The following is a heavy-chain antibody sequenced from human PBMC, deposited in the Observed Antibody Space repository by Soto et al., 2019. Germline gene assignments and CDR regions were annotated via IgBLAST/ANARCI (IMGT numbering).Heavy chain of an antibody. CDR3: ARCKSSSWYYFDY. J-gene: IGHJ4*02. V-gene: IGHV3-21*05. CDR1: GFSISSPT. CDR2: ISSSSSYT. Sequence: GGSLRLSCAAPGFSISSPTMNWVRQAPGRGLEWVSYISSSSSYTNYADSVKGRFTISRDNAKNSLYLQMNSLRAEDTAVYYCARCKSSSWYYFDYWGQGTLVTVSS. D-gene: IGHD6-13*01.